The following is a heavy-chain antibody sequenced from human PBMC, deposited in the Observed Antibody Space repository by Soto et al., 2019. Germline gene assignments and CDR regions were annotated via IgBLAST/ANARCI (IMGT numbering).Heavy chain of an antibody. V-gene: IGHV3-33*01. CDR3: ARDHNRVGGYNWFDA. Sequence: QVQLVESGGGVVQPGTSLRLSCVASGFTFSEHGMHWVRQAPGKGLEWVAVIFDDGIRKYYPDSVKGRFTISRDTSQSTLYLQMNSLRAEDTAVYFCARDHNRVGGYNWFDAWGQGTLVTVSS. J-gene: IGHJ5*02. CDR2: IFDDGIRK. D-gene: IGHD3-16*01. CDR1: GFTFSEHG.